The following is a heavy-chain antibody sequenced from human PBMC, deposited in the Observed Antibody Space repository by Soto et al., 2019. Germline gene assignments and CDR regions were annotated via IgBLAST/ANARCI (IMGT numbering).Heavy chain of an antibody. D-gene: IGHD4-17*01. CDR2: IYYSGST. CDR3: ARVGGLTYGDYVVDY. J-gene: IGHJ4*02. CDR1: GGSISSYY. V-gene: IGHV4-59*01. Sequence: SETLSLTCTVSGGSISSYYWSWIRQPPGKGLEWIGYIYYSGSTNYNPSLKSRVTISVDTSKNQFSLKLCSVTAADTAVYYCARVGGLTYGDYVVDYWGQGTLVTVSS.